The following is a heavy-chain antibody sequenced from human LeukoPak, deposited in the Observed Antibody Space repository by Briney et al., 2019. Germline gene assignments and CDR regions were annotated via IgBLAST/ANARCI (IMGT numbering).Heavy chain of an antibody. CDR2: TYYRSKWYN. V-gene: IGHV6-1*01. CDR3: ARGGYGSGSYGYYYMDV. CDR1: GDSVSSNSAA. Sequence: SQTLSLTCAISGDSVSSNSAAWNWIRQSPSRGLEWLGRTYYRSKWYNDYAVSVKSRITINPDTSKNQFSLQLNSVTPEDTAVYYCARGGYGSGSYGYYYMDVWGKGTTVTISS. J-gene: IGHJ6*03. D-gene: IGHD3-10*01.